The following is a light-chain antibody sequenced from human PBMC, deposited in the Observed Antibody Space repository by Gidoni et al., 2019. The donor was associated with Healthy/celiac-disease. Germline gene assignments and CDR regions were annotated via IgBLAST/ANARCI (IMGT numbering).Light chain of an antibody. CDR1: QSLLHSNGYNY. V-gene: IGKV2-28*01. Sequence: IVMTQSPLSLPVTPGEPASISCRSSQSLLHSNGYNYLDWYLQKPGQSPQLLIYLGSNRASGVPDRFSGSGSGTDFTLKISRVEAEDVRVYYCMQALQTPYTFGQGTKLEIK. CDR3: MQALQTPYT. J-gene: IGKJ2*01. CDR2: LGS.